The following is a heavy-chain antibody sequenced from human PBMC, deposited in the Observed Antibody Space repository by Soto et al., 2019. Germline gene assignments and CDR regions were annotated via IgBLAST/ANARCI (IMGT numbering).Heavy chain of an antibody. V-gene: IGHV4-59*01. CDR2: IYYSGST. D-gene: IGHD5-18*01. Sequence: SETLSLTCTVSGGSISSYYWSWIRQPPGKGLEWIGYIYYSGSTNYNPSLKSRVTISVDTSKNQFSLKLSSVTAADTAVYYCARADTAMVTGFFDYWGQGTLVTVSS. J-gene: IGHJ4*02. CDR3: ARADTAMVTGFFDY. CDR1: GGSISSYY.